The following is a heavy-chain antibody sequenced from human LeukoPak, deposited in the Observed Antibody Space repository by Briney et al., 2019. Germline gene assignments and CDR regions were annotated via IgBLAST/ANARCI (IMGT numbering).Heavy chain of an antibody. D-gene: IGHD5-24*01. V-gene: IGHV4-59*01. CDR2: IYYSGST. CDR3: ARGSRDGYNHFDY. J-gene: IGHJ4*02. Sequence: SETLSLTCTISGGSITSYHWSWIRQPPGEGLGGIGYIYYSGSTNYNPSLKSRVTISVDTSKNQFSLNLRSVTAADTAVYYCARGSRDGYNHFDYWGQGTLVTVSS. CDR1: GGSITSYH.